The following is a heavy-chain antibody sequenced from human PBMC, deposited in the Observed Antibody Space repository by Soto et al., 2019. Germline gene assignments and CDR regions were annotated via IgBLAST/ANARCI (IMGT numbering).Heavy chain of an antibody. Sequence: VQLVQSGAEVKKPGSSVKVSCRASGATFRSYAFTWVRQAPGQGLEWMGGISPIFGSTIYARQFQGRVTITADDSASTAYMALNSLRSEDTAVYYCAGDYGFDDWYGMDVWGQGTTVTVSS. D-gene: IGHD3-10*01. CDR3: AGDYGFDDWYGMDV. CDR1: GATFRSYA. J-gene: IGHJ6*02. CDR2: ISPIFGST. V-gene: IGHV1-69*01.